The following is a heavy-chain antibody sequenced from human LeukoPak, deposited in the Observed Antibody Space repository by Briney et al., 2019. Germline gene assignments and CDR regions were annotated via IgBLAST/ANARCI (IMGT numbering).Heavy chain of an antibody. V-gene: IGHV1-18*01. CDR2: ISAYNGNT. J-gene: IGHJ3*02. CDR1: GYTFTSYG. CDR3: ARGGVLRYFDWLPDDAFDI. Sequence: APVKVSCKASGYTFTSYGISWVRQAPGQGLEWMGWISAYNGNTNYAQKLQGRVTMTTDTSTSTAYMELRSLRSDDTAVYYCARGGVLRYFDWLPDDAFDIWGQGTMVTVSS. D-gene: IGHD3-9*01.